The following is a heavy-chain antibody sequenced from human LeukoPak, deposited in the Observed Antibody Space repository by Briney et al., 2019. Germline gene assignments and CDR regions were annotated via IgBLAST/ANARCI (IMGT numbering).Heavy chain of an antibody. CDR2: LSGSGGSP. V-gene: IGHV3-23*01. CDR1: GFTFSSYT. CDR3: TRGYNTYVDY. D-gene: IGHD3-3*01. Sequence: GGSLRLSCAAPGFTFSSYTMSWVRQAPGKGLEWVSSLSGSGGSPNYANSVKGRFTISRDNSKNTLYLQMNSLRAEDTAVYYCTRGYNTYVDYWGQGTLVTVSS. J-gene: IGHJ4*02.